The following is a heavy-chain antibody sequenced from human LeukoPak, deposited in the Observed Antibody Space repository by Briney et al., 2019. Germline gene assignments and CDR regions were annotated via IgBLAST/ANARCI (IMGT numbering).Heavy chain of an antibody. CDR1: GFNFRSYG. Sequence: GRSLRLSCAASGFNFRSYGTHWVRQAPGKGLEWVAVIRYDGSNKYYGDAVKGRFSISRDNSKNTLYLQMDSLSAEDTAVYYCAKGMGNWSTLDGFDSWGRGTKVTVSS. D-gene: IGHD5-24*01. CDR2: IRYDGSNK. V-gene: IGHV3-33*03. CDR3: AKGMGNWSTLDGFDS. J-gene: IGHJ3*02.